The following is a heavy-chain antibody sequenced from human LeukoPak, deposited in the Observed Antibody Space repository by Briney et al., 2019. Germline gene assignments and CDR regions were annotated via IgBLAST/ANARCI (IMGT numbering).Heavy chain of an antibody. CDR2: ISGSGGST. CDR1: GFTFSSYA. J-gene: IGHJ6*03. V-gene: IGHV3-23*01. Sequence: GGSLRLSCAASGFTFSSYAMSWVRQAPGKGLEWGSAISGSGGSTYYADSVKGRFTISRDNSKNTLYLQMNSLRAEDTAVYYCAKRDCSGGSCHKFDYYYYMDVCRKGGTVTVSS. D-gene: IGHD2-15*01. CDR3: AKRDCSGGSCHKFDYYYYMDV.